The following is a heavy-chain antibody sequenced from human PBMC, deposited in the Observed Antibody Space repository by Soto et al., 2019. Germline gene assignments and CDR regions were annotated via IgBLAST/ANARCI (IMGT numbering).Heavy chain of an antibody. J-gene: IGHJ5*02. Sequence: GGSLRLSCAASGFTFSSYGMHWVRQAPGKGLEWVAVISYDGSNKYYADSVKGRFTISRDNSKNTLYLQMNSLRAEDTAVYYCAKDLLVYIWGSKPNWFDPWGQGTLVTVSS. V-gene: IGHV3-30*18. CDR2: ISYDGSNK. CDR1: GFTFSSYG. CDR3: AKDLLVYIWGSKPNWFDP. D-gene: IGHD3-16*01.